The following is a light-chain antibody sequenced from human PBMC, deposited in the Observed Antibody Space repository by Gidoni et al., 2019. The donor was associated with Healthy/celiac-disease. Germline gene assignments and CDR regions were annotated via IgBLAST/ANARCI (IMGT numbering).Light chain of an antibody. CDR1: SSNIGNNA. Sequence: QSVLPQPPSVSEAPRQRVTISCSGSSSNIGNNAVNWYQQPPGKATKLLIYYDDLLPSGVSDRFSGSKSGTSVSRASSGLQSEDEADYDGAAWDDILKAVGFGGGTKLTVL. V-gene: IGLV1-36*01. CDR2: YDD. J-gene: IGLJ2*01. CDR3: AAWDDILKAVG.